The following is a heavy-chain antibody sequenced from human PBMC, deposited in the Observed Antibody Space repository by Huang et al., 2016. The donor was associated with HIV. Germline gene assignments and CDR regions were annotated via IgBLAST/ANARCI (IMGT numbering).Heavy chain of an antibody. D-gene: IGHD6-13*01. J-gene: IGHJ3*01. CDR1: GFPFSAYG. CDR2: IRYDGNND. Sequence: QVRLVESGGGVVQPGASLTLSCSASGFPFSAYGMDWVRQAPGKGVEWWSFIRYDGNNDYLIGSVKGRFTIARDNSNNTLYLRMNSLRPEETAVYYCVKERGSSRARSSFDFWGQGTSVIVSS. V-gene: IGHV3-30*02. CDR3: VKERGSSRARSSFDF.